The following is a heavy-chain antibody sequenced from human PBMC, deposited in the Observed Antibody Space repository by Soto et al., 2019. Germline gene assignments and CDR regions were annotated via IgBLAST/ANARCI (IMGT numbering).Heavy chain of an antibody. D-gene: IGHD3-9*01. Sequence: GGSLRLSCAASGFTFGGYAVSWVRQAPGKGLEWVSAISGSGGSTYYADSVKGRFTISRDNSKNTLYLQMNSLRAEDTAVYYCAKDPLGRVLRYFDWLPWFDPWGQGTLVTVSS. CDR3: AKDPLGRVLRYFDWLPWFDP. CDR1: GFTFGGYA. J-gene: IGHJ5*02. V-gene: IGHV3-23*01. CDR2: ISGSGGST.